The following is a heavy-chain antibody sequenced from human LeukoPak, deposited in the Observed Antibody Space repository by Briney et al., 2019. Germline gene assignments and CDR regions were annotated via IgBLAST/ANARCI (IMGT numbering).Heavy chain of an antibody. J-gene: IGHJ4*02. Sequence: SETLSLTCSVSNGSISSFYWSWIRHPPGKGLEWIGYIYYTGSTRYNPSLKSRVTMSVDTSKNQFSLNLRSVTAADTAVYSCARTPRAYFLDYWGQGILVTVSS. D-gene: IGHD2-15*01. CDR3: ARTPRAYFLDY. CDR2: IYYTGST. CDR1: NGSISSFY. V-gene: IGHV4-59*01.